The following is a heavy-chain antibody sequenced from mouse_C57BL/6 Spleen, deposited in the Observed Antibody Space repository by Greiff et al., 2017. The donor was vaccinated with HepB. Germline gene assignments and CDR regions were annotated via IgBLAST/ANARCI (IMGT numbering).Heavy chain of an antibody. CDR3: ARSGGYGNYYDY. V-gene: IGHV1-81*01. CDR2: IYPRSGNT. J-gene: IGHJ2*01. CDR1: GYTFTSYG. Sequence: QVHVKQSGAELARPGASVKLSCKASGYTFTSYGISWVKQRTGQGLEWIGEIYPRSGNTYYNEKFKGKATLTADKSSSTAYMELRSLTSEDSAVYFCARSGGYGNYYDYWGQGTTLTVSS. D-gene: IGHD2-1*01.